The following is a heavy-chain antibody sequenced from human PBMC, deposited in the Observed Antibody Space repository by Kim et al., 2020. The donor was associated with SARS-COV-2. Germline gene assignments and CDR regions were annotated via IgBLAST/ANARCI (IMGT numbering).Heavy chain of an antibody. D-gene: IGHD3-10*01. V-gene: IGHV5-10-1*01. CDR3: AAKGGSDYGMDV. CDR1: GYSFTSYW. Sequence: GESLKISCKGSGYSFTSYWISWVRQMPGKGLEWMGRIDPSDSYTNYSPSFQGHVTISADKSISTAYLQWSSLKASDTAMYYCAAKGGSDYGMDVWGQGTTVTVSS. CDR2: IDPSDSYT. J-gene: IGHJ6*02.